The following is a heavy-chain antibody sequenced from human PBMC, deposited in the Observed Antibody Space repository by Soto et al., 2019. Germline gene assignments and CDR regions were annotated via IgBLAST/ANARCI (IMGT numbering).Heavy chain of an antibody. CDR3: ARHGFGPLHGLVDV. J-gene: IGHJ6*02. CDR2: IMYSGYS. Sequence: QVQLQESGPGLVKPSETLSLTCTVSGDSLTNYYCCWFRQPPGKGLEWIGYIMYSGYSAYNLSLKRRVTMSMDTSKTQFSLMLESVTATDTAVYYCARHGFGPLHGLVDVWGQGTTVIVSS. D-gene: IGHD3-10*01. CDR1: GDSLTNYY. V-gene: IGHV4-59*08.